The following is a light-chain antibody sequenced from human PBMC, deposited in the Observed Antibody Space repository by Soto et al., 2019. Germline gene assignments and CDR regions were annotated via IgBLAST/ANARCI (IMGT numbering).Light chain of an antibody. Sequence: DIQMTQSPSSLSASVGERVTITCRASQSISSYLNWYQQKPGKAPKLLIYAASSLQSGVPSRFSGSGSGTDFTLTISSLRPEDFATYYCQQSYSTPFTFGGGTKVEIK. CDR2: AAS. CDR3: QQSYSTPFT. J-gene: IGKJ4*01. CDR1: QSISSY. V-gene: IGKV1-39*01.